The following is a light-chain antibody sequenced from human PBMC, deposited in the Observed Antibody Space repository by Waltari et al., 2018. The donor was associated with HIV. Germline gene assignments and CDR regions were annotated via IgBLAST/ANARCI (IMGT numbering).Light chain of an antibody. CDR1: QGIKNY. Sequence: DIQLTQSPAFLSASVGDRFPITCRASQGIKNYLAWYQQKPGKAPNLLSYSASTLQSGVPSRFSGSGSETEFTLTINSLQPEDFATYWCQQLDPYPITFGQGTRLEIK. CDR2: SAS. J-gene: IGKJ5*01. CDR3: QQLDPYPIT. V-gene: IGKV1-9*01.